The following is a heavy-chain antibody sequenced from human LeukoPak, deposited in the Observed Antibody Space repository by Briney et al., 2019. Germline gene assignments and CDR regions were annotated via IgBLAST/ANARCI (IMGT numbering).Heavy chain of an antibody. CDR1: GFTFSIYE. J-gene: IGHJ4*02. Sequence: GGSLRLSCAASGFTFSIYEMSWVRQAPGKGLEWVSSSSGSTIYYADSVKGQFTISRDNAKNSLYLQMNSLRAEDTAIYYCAREDSSGLDYWGQGTLVTVSS. CDR3: AREDSSGLDY. CDR2: SSSGSTI. V-gene: IGHV3-48*03. D-gene: IGHD6-19*01.